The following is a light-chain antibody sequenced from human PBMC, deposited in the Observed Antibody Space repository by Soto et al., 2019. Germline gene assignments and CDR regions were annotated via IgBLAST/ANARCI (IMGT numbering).Light chain of an antibody. J-gene: IGLJ2*01. CDR1: TGAVTSGHY. V-gene: IGLV7-46*01. CDR3: LLSYNGVRI. CDR2: DAF. Sequence: QAVVTQEPALTVSPGGTVTLTCGYTTGAVTSGHYPYWFHQKPGQAPKTLIYDAFYRHSWTAARFSGSLLGGKADLTLSGARPEDEADYYCLLSYNGVRIFGGGTKVTVL.